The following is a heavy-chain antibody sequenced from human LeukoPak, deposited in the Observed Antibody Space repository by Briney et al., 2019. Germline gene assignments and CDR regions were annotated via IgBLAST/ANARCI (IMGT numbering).Heavy chain of an antibody. CDR2: ISPSADIK. Sequence: GGSLRLSCVASGFTFNTYGMSWVRQAPGKGLEWVSGISPSADIKYYADSVKGRFTISRDNSKNMLYLEVISLTADDTAVYYCAKDDAWLRFGEWSQGTLVTVSS. CDR1: GFTFNTYG. J-gene: IGHJ4*02. D-gene: IGHD3-10*01. V-gene: IGHV3-23*01. CDR3: AKDDAWLRFGE.